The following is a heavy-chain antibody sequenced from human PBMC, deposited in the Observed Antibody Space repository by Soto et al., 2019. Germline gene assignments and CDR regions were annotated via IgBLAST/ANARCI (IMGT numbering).Heavy chain of an antibody. CDR3: ARDLDPSGSYYTDY. D-gene: IGHD3-10*01. CDR1: GDNFMPYG. V-gene: IGHV1-18*04. J-gene: IGHJ4*02. CDR2: ISPWKGNT. Sequence: ASVKVSCTAPGDNFMPYGVNWVRQAPGQGLEWMGWISPWKGNTNYAQSFQGRVTMTTDTSTSTAYMELRSLTSDDTAVYYCARDLDPSGSYYTDYWGPGTLVTVSS.